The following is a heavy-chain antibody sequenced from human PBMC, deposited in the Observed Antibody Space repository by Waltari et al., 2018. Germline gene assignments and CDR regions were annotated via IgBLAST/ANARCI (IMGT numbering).Heavy chain of an antibody. Sequence: QVQLQESGPGLVKPSQTLSPTCTASGASVSGGSYFWNWIRQPPGKGLEWIARIYTTGRTDYNPSLQSRVTISADTSKNELSLKMSSVTAADTAVYYCARSGYDSTEGWLDPWGPGTLVTVSS. CDR2: IYTTGRT. CDR1: GASVSGGSYF. D-gene: IGHD3-22*01. V-gene: IGHV4-61*02. CDR3: ARSGYDSTEGWLDP. J-gene: IGHJ5*02.